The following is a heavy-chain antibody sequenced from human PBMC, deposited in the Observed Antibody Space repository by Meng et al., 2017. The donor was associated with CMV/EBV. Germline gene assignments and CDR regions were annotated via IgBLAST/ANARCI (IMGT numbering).Heavy chain of an antibody. CDR3: ARGVYDFWSGYYPKYYFDY. J-gene: IGHJ4*02. CDR2: IYYSGST. Sequence: SETLSLTCTVSGGSISSYYWSWIRQPPGKGLEWIGYIYYSGSTNYNPSLKGRVTISVDTSKNQFSLKLSSVTAADTAVYYCARGVYDFWSGYYPKYYFDYWGQGTLVTVSS. D-gene: IGHD3-3*01. CDR1: GGSISSYY. V-gene: IGHV4-59*01.